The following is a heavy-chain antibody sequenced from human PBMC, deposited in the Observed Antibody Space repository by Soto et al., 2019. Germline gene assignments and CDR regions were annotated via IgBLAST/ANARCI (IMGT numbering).Heavy chain of an antibody. CDR1: GFSFSDCS. V-gene: IGHV3-21*06. D-gene: IGHD2-21*01. CDR3: ARDQITPGDDAFDI. CDR2: INRGGDRK. Sequence: PGGSLRLSCVGSGFSFSDCSMNWVRQAPGKRPEWVSSINRGGDRKYYADSVKGRFTISRDNAKNSLYLPLNNLRAEETAVYYCARDQITPGDDAFDIWGQGTMVTVSS. J-gene: IGHJ3*02.